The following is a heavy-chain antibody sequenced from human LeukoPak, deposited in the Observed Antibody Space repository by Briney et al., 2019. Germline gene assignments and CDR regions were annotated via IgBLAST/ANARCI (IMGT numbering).Heavy chain of an antibody. CDR2: MNPNSGNT. CDR1: GYTFTSYD. CDR3: ARSSNRQWEAPLDY. Sequence: EASVKVSCEASGYTFTSYDINWVRQATGQGLEWMGWMNPNSGNTGYAQKFQGRVTITRNTSISTAYMELSSLRSEDTAVYYCARSSNRQWEAPLDYWGQGTLVTVSS. D-gene: IGHD1-26*01. V-gene: IGHV1-8*03. J-gene: IGHJ4*02.